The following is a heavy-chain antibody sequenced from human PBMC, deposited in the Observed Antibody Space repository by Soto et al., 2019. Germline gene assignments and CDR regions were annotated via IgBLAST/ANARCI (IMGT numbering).Heavy chain of an antibody. Sequence: ASVKVSCKTSGYSFTTYGISWVRQAPGQGLEWMGWISAYNGNTNYAQKLQGRVTMATDTSTSTAYMELRSLRSDDTAVYYCARAVEPYSSGWYRYDYYYGMDVWGQGTTVTVSS. CDR1: GYSFTTYG. CDR3: ARAVEPYSSGWYRYDYYYGMDV. D-gene: IGHD6-19*01. CDR2: ISAYNGNT. V-gene: IGHV1-18*01. J-gene: IGHJ6*02.